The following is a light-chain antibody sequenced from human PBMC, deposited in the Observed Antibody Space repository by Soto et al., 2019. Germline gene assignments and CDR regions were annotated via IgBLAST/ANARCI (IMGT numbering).Light chain of an antibody. J-gene: IGKJ1*01. Sequence: DIQMTQSPSTLSASVGDRVTITCRASQRFGTWSAWYQQKPGKATKLLIYKTSTLQSGVPSRFSGRGSRSDFTLTISSLQPDDFAPYYCQHYGAFGQGTKVE. CDR3: QHYGA. CDR1: QRFGTW. CDR2: KTS. V-gene: IGKV1-5*03.